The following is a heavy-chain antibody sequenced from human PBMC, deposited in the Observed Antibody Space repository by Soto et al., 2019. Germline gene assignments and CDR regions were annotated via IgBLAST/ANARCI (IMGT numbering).Heavy chain of an antibody. CDR3: GKDLHHSSGYFFTVRLNAMDV. CDR1: GFTFSSYS. D-gene: IGHD3-22*01. V-gene: IGHV3-30*18. Sequence: QVQLVESGGGVVQPGRSLRLSCAASGFTFSSYSMQWVRKAPGKGLEWVALMSYDGTNEYYADSVKGRFTISRDNSKNTLFLQINSLRAEETAVYYCGKDLHHSSGYFFTVRLNAMDVWVQGTTVTVS. J-gene: IGHJ6*01. CDR2: MSYDGTNE.